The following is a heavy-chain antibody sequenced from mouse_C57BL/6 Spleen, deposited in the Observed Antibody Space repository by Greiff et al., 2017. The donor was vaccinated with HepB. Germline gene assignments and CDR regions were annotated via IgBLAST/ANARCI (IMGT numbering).Heavy chain of an antibody. CDR2: IWSGGST. CDR1: GFSLTSYG. CDR3: ARSNWDEGAMDY. V-gene: IGHV2-2*01. D-gene: IGHD4-1*01. J-gene: IGHJ4*01. Sequence: VQVVESGPGLVQPSQSLSITCTVSGFSLTSYGVHWVRQSPGKGLEWLGVIWSGGSTDYNAAFISRLVISKDNSKSQVFFKMNSLQADDTAIYYCARSNWDEGAMDYWGQGTSVTVSS.